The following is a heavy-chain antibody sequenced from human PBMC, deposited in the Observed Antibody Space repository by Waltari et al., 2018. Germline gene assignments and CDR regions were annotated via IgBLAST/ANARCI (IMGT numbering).Heavy chain of an antibody. J-gene: IGHJ3*02. CDR3: ARSVAGTANAFDI. V-gene: IGHV5-51*01. CDR1: GYRFTIYW. Sequence: EVQLVQSGAEVKKPGESLTISCKGSGYRFTIYWMASVRQMPGKGLEWMGIIYPGDSDTRYSPSFQGQVTISADKSISTAYLQWSSLKASDTAMYYCARSVAGTANAFDIWGQGTMVTVSS. CDR2: IYPGDSDT. D-gene: IGHD6-19*01.